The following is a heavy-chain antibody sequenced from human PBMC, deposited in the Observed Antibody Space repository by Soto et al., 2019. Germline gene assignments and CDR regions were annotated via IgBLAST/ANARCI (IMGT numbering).Heavy chain of an antibody. J-gene: IGHJ6*02. CDR1: GFTFSSYG. D-gene: IGHD6-19*01. V-gene: IGHV3-30*18. Sequence: PGGSLRLSCAASGFTFSSYGMHWVRQAPGKGLEWVAVISYDGSNKYYADSVKGRFTISRDNSKNTLYLQMNSLRAEDTAVYYCAKDLKAVAGTERMDVWGQGTSVTVSS. CDR2: ISYDGSNK. CDR3: AKDLKAVAGTERMDV.